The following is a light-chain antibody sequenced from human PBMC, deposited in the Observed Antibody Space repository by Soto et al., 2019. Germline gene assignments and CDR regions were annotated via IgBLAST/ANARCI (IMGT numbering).Light chain of an antibody. Sequence: EIVLTQSPDTLSLSPGERATLSCRASQSIGRNYLAWYQQKPGQAPRLLIHGASSRATDIPDRFSGSGSGTDFTLTISRLEPEDFAVYYCQKYAKSPITFGQGTRLEIK. CDR3: QKYAKSPIT. CDR1: QSIGRNY. CDR2: GAS. J-gene: IGKJ5*01. V-gene: IGKV3-20*01.